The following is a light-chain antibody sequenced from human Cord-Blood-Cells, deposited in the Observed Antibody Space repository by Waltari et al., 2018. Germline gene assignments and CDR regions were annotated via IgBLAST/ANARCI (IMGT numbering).Light chain of an antibody. CDR2: DAS. J-gene: IGKJ5*01. CDR3: QQFNSYPIT. V-gene: IGKV1-13*02. CDR1: QGISSA. Sequence: IQLTQSPSSLSASVGDRVTITCRASQGISSALAWYQQKPGKAPKPLIYDASSLESGVTSRFSGSGSGTDFTLTIISLQPEDFATDYCQQFNSYPITFGQGTRLEIK.